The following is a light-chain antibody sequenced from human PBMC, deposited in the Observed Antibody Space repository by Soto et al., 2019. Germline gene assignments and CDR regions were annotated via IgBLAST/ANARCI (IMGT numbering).Light chain of an antibody. CDR3: QQYGSSPLT. CDR2: GAS. V-gene: IGKV3-20*01. CDR1: QSVGSSSF. J-gene: IGKJ4*01. Sequence: EIVLTQSPGTLSLSPGERATLSCRASQSVGSSSFFAWYQLKPSQAPRLLIYGASRRATGIPERFSGRGSGTDCTLTINRLEPEDFAVYFCQQYGSSPLTFGGGTKVDIK.